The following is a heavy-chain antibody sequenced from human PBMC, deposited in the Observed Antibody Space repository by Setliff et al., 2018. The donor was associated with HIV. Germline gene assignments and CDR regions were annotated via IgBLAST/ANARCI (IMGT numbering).Heavy chain of an antibody. D-gene: IGHD6-25*01. J-gene: IGHJ4*02. CDR1: GGSISSGPYY. V-gene: IGHV4-39*01. CDR2: FYYSGST. Sequence: SETLSLTCSVSGGSISSGPYYWGWIRQPPGKGLEWIVSFYYSGSTYYNPYLKSRVTMSVDTSKNQFSLNLGSVTAADTAVYYCAPLAAAGGYWGQGTLVTVSS. CDR3: APLAAAGGY.